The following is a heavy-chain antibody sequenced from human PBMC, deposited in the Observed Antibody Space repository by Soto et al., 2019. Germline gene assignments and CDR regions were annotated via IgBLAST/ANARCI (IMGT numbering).Heavy chain of an antibody. CDR2: ISSSSSYI. CDR3: AREIVGGYCSSTSCYDEDY. Sequence: GGSLRFSCAASGFTFSSYSMNWVRQAPGKGLEWVSSISSSSSYIYYADSVKGRFTISRDNAKNSLYLQMNSLRAEDTAVYYCAREIVGGYCSSTSCYDEDYWGQGTLVTVSS. V-gene: IGHV3-21*01. CDR1: GFTFSSYS. D-gene: IGHD2-2*01. J-gene: IGHJ4*02.